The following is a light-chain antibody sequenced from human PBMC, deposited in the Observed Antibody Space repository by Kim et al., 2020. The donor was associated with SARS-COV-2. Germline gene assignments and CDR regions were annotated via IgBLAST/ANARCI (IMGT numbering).Light chain of an antibody. V-gene: IGKV3-20*01. CDR1: QSVSSNY. CDR3: QQYDRSPRT. Sequence: EIVLTQSPGTLSLSPGERATLSCRASQSVSSNYLAWYQQKPGQAPRLLIYGASSRATGIPDRFSGSGSGTDFTLTISRLEPEDFAVYHCQQYDRSPRTFGGGTKVDIK. J-gene: IGKJ4*01. CDR2: GAS.